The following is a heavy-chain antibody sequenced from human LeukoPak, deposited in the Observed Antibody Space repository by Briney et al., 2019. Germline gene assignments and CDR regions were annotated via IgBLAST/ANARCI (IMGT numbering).Heavy chain of an antibody. CDR1: GFTFSSYS. J-gene: IGHJ4*02. D-gene: IGHD3-3*01. CDR2: SRSKANSYTT. CDR3: ARGSGSYFDY. V-gene: IGHV3-72*01. Sequence: PGGSLRLSCAASGFTFSSYSMNWVRQAPGKGLEWVGRSRSKANSYTTEYAASVKGRFTISRDDSQNSLYMQMNNLKTEDTAVYYCARGSGSYFDYWGQGTLVTVSS.